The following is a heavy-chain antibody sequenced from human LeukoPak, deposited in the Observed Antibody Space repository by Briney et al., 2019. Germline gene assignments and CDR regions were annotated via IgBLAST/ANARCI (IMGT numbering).Heavy chain of an antibody. V-gene: IGHV2-5*02. D-gene: IGHD3-10*01. Sequence: SGPALLKPTQTLTLTCTFSGFSLRTSGVGVGWIRQPPGKALQWLALIYWDDEKYYSPSLKSRLSISRDTSRNQVVLTMTNMDPLDTATYFCAHSYYFGSRSYYNVWFAPWGLGTLVTVSS. CDR3: AHSYYFGSRSYYNVWFAP. CDR1: GFSLRTSGVG. J-gene: IGHJ5*02. CDR2: IYWDDEK.